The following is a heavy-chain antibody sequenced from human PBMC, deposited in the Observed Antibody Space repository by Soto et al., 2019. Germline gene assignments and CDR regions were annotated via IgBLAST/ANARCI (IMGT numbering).Heavy chain of an antibody. CDR3: ARGLGYYDFWSGYCNWFDP. J-gene: IGHJ5*02. D-gene: IGHD3-3*01. Sequence: SETLSLTCAVYGGSFSGYYWSWIRQPPGKGLEWIGEINHSGSTNYNPSLKSRVTISVDTSKNQFSLKLSSVTAADTAVYYCARGLGYYDFWSGYCNWFDPWGQGTLVTVSS. V-gene: IGHV4-34*01. CDR2: INHSGST. CDR1: GGSFSGYY.